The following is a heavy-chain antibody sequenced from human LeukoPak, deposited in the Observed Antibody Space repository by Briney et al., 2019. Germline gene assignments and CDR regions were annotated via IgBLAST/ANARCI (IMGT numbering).Heavy chain of an antibody. CDR3: ARVFTAGYSSSWYQDY. J-gene: IGHJ4*02. D-gene: IGHD6-13*01. CDR2: ISAYNGNT. Sequence: ASVKVSFKASGYTFINYGLSWVRQAPGQGLEWMGWISAYNGNTNYAQNLQGRVTMTTDTSTSTAYMELRSLRSDDTAVYYCARVFTAGYSSSWYQDYWGQGTLVTVSS. CDR1: GYTFINYG. V-gene: IGHV1-18*01.